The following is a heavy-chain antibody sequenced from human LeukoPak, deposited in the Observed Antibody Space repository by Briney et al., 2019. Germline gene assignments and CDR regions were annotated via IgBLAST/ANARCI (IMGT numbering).Heavy chain of an antibody. J-gene: IGHJ4*02. CDR1: GFTFSSYW. CDR3: ARDRDSSGWYDFDY. V-gene: IGHV3-7*01. Sequence: PGGSLRLSCAASGFTFSSYWMSWVRQAPGKGLEWVANIKQDGSEKYYVDSVKGRFTISRDNAKNSLYLQMNSLRAEDTAVYYCARDRDSSGWYDFDYWGQGTLVTVSS. D-gene: IGHD6-19*01. CDR2: IKQDGSEK.